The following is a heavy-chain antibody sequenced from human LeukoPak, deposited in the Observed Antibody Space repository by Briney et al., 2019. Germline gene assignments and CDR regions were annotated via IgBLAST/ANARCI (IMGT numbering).Heavy chain of an antibody. V-gene: IGHV3-21*01. CDR1: GFTFSSYS. D-gene: IGHD2-15*01. CDR2: ISSSSSYI. Sequence: GGSLRLSCAASGFTFSSYSMNWVRQAPGKGLEWVSSISSSSSYIYYADSVKGRFTISRDNAKNSLDLQMNSLRAEDTAVYYCARSDCSGGSCYDYWGQGTLVTVSS. CDR3: ARSDCSGGSCYDY. J-gene: IGHJ4*02.